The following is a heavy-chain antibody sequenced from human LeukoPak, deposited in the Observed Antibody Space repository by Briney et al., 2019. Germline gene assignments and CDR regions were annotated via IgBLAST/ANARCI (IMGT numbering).Heavy chain of an antibody. Sequence: GASVKVSCKVSGYTLTELYMHWVRQAPGEGLEWMGGFDPEDGETIYAQKFQGRVTMTEDTSTDTAYMELSSLRSEDTAVYYCATGKADLYYYMDVWGKGTTVTVSS. J-gene: IGHJ6*03. CDR2: FDPEDGET. V-gene: IGHV1-24*01. CDR3: ATGKADLYYYMDV. CDR1: GYTLTELY.